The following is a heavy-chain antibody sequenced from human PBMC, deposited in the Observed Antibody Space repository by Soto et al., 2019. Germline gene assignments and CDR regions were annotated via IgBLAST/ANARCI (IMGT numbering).Heavy chain of an antibody. CDR1: GGTFSNFA. CDR3: ARDFGLHSCFDS. J-gene: IGHJ5*01. D-gene: IGHD3-3*01. CDR2: IIPMFGAA. V-gene: IGHV1-69*01. Sequence: QVQLVQSGAEAKKPGSSVKVSCTASGGTFSNFAISWVRQAPGQGLEWMGGIIPMFGAADYAQEFQGRVTITADESTSTAYMELSSLRSEDTAMYYCARDFGLHSCFDSWGHGTQVTVSS.